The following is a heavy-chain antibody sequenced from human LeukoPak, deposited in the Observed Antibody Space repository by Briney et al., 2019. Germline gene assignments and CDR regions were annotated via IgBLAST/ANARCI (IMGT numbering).Heavy chain of an antibody. Sequence: GGSLRLSCAGSGFTLSSSWMHWVRQAPGKGPVWVAHVSPDGNLANYADSVKGRFIISRDNAKNTLFLQMNGLRAEDTAVYYCARDLSFSPDHWGQGTLVTVSS. CDR2: VSPDGNLA. CDR1: GFTLSSSW. J-gene: IGHJ4*02. CDR3: ARDLSFSPDH. V-gene: IGHV3-74*01.